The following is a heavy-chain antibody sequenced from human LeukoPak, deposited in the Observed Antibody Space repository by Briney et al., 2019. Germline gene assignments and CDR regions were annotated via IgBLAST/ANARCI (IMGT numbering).Heavy chain of an antibody. CDR1: GFTFSSYG. CDR3: ARDPDSSSWYIDY. J-gene: IGHJ4*02. CDR2: ISYDGSNK. D-gene: IGHD6-13*01. Sequence: GGSLRLSCAASGFTFSSYGMHWVRQAPGKGLEWVAVISYDGSNKYYADSVKGRFTISRDNSKNTLYLQMNSLRAEDTAVYYCARDPDSSSWYIDYWGQGTLVTVSS. V-gene: IGHV3-30*03.